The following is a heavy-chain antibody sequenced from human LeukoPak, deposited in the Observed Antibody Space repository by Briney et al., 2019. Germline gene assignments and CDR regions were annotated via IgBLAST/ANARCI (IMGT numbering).Heavy chain of an antibody. CDR2: IYSGGST. V-gene: IGHV3-53*01. CDR1: GFTVSSNY. D-gene: IGHD3-22*01. CDR3: ARENYYDSSGYYYREYYFDY. Sequence: GGSLRLSCAASGFTVSSNYMSWVRQAPGKGLEWVSIIYSGGSTYYADSVKGRFTISRDNSKNTLYLQMNSLRAEDTAVYYCARENYYDSSGYYYREYYFDYWGQGTLVTVSS. J-gene: IGHJ4*02.